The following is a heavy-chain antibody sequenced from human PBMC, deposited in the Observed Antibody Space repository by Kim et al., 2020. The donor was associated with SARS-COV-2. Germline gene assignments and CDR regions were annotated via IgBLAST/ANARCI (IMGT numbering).Heavy chain of an antibody. J-gene: IGHJ4*02. D-gene: IGHD6-19*01. Sequence: ADSGKGRITISRDNSKNTLYLQMNSLRAEDTAVYYCARDGRGAGPTWVDYWGQGTLVTVSS. V-gene: IGHV3-30*01. CDR3: ARDGRGAGPTWVDY.